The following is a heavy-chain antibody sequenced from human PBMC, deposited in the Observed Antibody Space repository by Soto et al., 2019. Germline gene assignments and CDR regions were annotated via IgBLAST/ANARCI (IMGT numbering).Heavy chain of an antibody. CDR1: GGSISIYY. Sequence: PSETLSLTCTVSGGSISIYYWSWIRHPPGKGLEWIGYIYYSGSTNYNPSLKSRVTISVDTSKNQFSLKLSSVTAADTAVYYCARETPSRASIAVAGTGYFDYWGQGTLVTVSS. CDR2: IYYSGST. V-gene: IGHV4-59*01. CDR3: ARETPSRASIAVAGTGYFDY. D-gene: IGHD6-19*01. J-gene: IGHJ4*02.